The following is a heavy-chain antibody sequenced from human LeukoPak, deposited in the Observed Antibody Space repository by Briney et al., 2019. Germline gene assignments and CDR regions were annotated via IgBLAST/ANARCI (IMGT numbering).Heavy chain of an antibody. D-gene: IGHD3-22*01. CDR3: ATDYYYDSSGYYLD. CDR2: INHSGST. CDR1: GGSFSGYY. Sequence: SETLSLTCAVYGGSFSGYYWSWIRQPPGKGLEWIGEINHSGSTNYNPSLKSRVTISVDTSKNQFSLKLSSVTAADTAVYYCATDYYYDSSGYYLDWGQGTLVTVSP. V-gene: IGHV4-34*01. J-gene: IGHJ4*02.